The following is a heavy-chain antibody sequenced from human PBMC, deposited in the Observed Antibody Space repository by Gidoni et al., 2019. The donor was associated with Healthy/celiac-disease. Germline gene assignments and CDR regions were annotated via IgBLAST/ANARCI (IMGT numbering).Heavy chain of an antibody. J-gene: IGHJ4*02. CDR2: IYYSGST. D-gene: IGHD3-22*01. Sequence: QVQLQESGPGLMKPSQTLSLPCTVSARSLAMSGYYWRWIRQHPGKGLEWIGYIYYSGSTYYNPSLKSRVTISVDTSKNQFSLKLSSVTAADTAVYYCARDAYDSSGYSHFDYWGQGTLVTVSS. CDR3: ARDAYDSSGYSHFDY. CDR1: ARSLAMSGYY. V-gene: IGHV4-31*03.